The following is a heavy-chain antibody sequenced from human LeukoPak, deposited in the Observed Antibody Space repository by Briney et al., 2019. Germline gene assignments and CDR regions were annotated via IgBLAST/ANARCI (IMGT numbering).Heavy chain of an antibody. V-gene: IGHV4-34*01. Sequence: PSETLSLTCAVYGGSFSGYYWSWIRQPPGKGLEWIGEINHSGSTNYNPSLKSRVTISVDTSKNQFSLKLSPVTAADTAVYYCARDRVRAVAGRFDPWGQGTLVTVSS. CDR2: INHSGST. CDR1: GGSFSGYY. J-gene: IGHJ5*02. D-gene: IGHD6-19*01. CDR3: ARDRVRAVAGRFDP.